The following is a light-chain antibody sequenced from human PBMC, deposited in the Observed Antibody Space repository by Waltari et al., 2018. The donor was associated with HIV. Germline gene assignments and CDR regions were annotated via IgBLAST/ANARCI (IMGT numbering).Light chain of an antibody. CDR1: QEIGTY. J-gene: IGKJ2*01. CDR2: SAS. CDR3: QQYYSYPQA. V-gene: IGKV1-8*01. Sequence: AIRMTQSPSSLSASTGDRVTISCRASQEIGTYLARYQHKPGKVPELLMYSASTLQSGLPSRFNGSGSGTDFTLTIDCLQSEDFATYYCQQYYSYPQAFGQGTKLEIK.